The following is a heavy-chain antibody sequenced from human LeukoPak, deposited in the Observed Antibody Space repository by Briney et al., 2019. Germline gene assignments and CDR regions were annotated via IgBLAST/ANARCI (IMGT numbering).Heavy chain of an antibody. Sequence: ASVKVSCKASGYTFTSYGTSWVRQAPGQGLEWMGWISAYNGNTNYAQKLQGRVTMTTDTSTSTAYMELRSLRSDDTAVYYCARESSGSWISYYYYYMDVWGKGTTVTVSS. CDR2: ISAYNGNT. CDR1: GYTFTSYG. D-gene: IGHD3-10*01. V-gene: IGHV1-18*01. CDR3: ARESSGSWISYYYYYMDV. J-gene: IGHJ6*03.